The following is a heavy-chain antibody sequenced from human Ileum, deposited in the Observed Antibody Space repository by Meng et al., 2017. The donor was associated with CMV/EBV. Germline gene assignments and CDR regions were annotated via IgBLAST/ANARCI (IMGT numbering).Heavy chain of an antibody. CDR2: IHPTGTT. Sequence: QLPRQTSVRWFLPPSSTRSLTCTVTGGSLTCCTWTVIPPASVKRLECIGGIHPTGTTDDNPSLRSRVRMSLDTSKHQFSLKLTAGTAADTAVYYCARAADRGVPVDLWGQGTLVTVSS. CDR1: GGSLTCCT. CDR3: ARAADRGVPVDL. J-gene: IGHJ5*02. D-gene: IGHD3-10*01. V-gene: IGHV4-4*07.